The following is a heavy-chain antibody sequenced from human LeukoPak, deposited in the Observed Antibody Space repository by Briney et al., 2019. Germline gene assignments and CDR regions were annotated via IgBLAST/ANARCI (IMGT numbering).Heavy chain of an antibody. CDR3: VRDWDRSGPAY. D-gene: IGHD3-22*01. Sequence: GGSLRLSCAASGFTFSSYSMNWVRQAPGKGLVWVSRINGVGDDRIYADSVKGRFTISRDSSKNTLYLQMNSPRAEDTAVFYCVRDWDRSGPAYWGQGTLVTVSS. J-gene: IGHJ4*02. CDR2: INGVGDDR. V-gene: IGHV3-74*01. CDR1: GFTFSSYS.